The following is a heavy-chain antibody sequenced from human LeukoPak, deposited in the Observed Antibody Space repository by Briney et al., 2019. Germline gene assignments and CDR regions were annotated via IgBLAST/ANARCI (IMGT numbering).Heavy chain of an antibody. V-gene: IGHV3-23*01. J-gene: IGHJ4*02. D-gene: IGHD1-20*01. CDR2: ISGSGGST. CDR1: GFTFSSYA. CDR3: ATLTGPRTFDY. Sequence: GSLRLSCAASGFTFSSYAMSWVRQAPGKGLEWVSAISGSGGSTYNADSVKGRFTISRDNAKNSLYLQMDSLRADDTALYYCATLTGPRTFDYWGQGTLVTVSS.